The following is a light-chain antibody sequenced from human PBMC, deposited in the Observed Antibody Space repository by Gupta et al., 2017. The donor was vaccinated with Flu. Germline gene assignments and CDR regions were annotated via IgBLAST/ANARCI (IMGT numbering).Light chain of an antibody. Sequence: VGDRVTITWRASQSISVWLAWYQQKPGKAPKLLIYMESTLESGVPSRFSGSGSGTEFTLTISSLQPDDFATYYCQHYHTYWTFGQGTKVEIK. CDR1: QSISVW. J-gene: IGKJ1*01. V-gene: IGKV1-5*03. CDR3: QHYHTYWT. CDR2: MES.